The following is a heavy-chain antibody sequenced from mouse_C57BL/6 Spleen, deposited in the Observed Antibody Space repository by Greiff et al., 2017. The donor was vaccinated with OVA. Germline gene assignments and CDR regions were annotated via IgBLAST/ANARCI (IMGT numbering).Heavy chain of an antibody. Sequence: EVQLQQSGGGLVKPGGSLKLSCAASGFTFSDYGMHWVRQAPEKGLEWVGYISRGSSTIYYADTVKGRFTISRDNAKNTLFLQMTSLRSEDTAMYYCARRMDYWGQGTSVTVSS. CDR1: GFTFSDYG. CDR3: ARRMDY. J-gene: IGHJ4*01. V-gene: IGHV5-17*01. CDR2: ISRGSSTI.